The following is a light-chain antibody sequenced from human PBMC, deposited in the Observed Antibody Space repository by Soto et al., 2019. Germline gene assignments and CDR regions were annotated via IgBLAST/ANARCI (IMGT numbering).Light chain of an antibody. CDR3: CSYAGRTTDI. CDR1: KSDVGVYNF. Sequence: QSALTQPASVSGSPGQSVTISCTGTKSDVGVYNFVSWYQHHPGKAPRVIIYEVVKRPSGVSDRFSGSTSGNTASLTISGLQAADEADYYCCSYAGRTTDIFGSGTKVTVL. V-gene: IGLV2-8*01. CDR2: EVV. J-gene: IGLJ1*01.